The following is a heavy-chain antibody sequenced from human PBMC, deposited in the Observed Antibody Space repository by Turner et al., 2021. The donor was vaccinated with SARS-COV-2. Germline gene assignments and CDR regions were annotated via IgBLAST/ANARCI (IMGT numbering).Heavy chain of an antibody. V-gene: IGHV3-53*02. CDR3: ARDLDYYGMDV. J-gene: IGHJ6*02. CDR1: GVTVSSNY. CDR2: IDSGGST. Sequence: EVQLVETGGGLIQPGGSLRLSCAASGVTVSSNYMSWVRQAQGKGLEWVSVIDSGGSTYYADSVKGRFTISRDNSKNTLYLQMNSLRAEDTAVYYCARDLDYYGMDVWGQGTTVTVSS.